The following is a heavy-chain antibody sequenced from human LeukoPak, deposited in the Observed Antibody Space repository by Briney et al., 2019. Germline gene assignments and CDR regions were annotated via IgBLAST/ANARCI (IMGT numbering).Heavy chain of an antibody. CDR1: GGSFSGYY. Sequence: SETLSLTCAVYGGSFSGYYWSWIRQPAGRGLEWIGRIYTSGSTNYNPSLKSRVTMSVDTSKNQFSLKLSSVTAADTAVYYCARDLMDNYDSSGYYDKPDAFDIWGQGTMVTVSS. V-gene: IGHV4-4*07. D-gene: IGHD3-22*01. CDR3: ARDLMDNYDSSGYYDKPDAFDI. CDR2: IYTSGST. J-gene: IGHJ3*02.